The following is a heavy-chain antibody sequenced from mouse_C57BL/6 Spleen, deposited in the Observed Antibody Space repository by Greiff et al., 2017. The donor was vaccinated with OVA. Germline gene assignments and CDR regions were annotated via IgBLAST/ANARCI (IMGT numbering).Heavy chain of an antibody. CDR3: TRQLLMDY. CDR2: IDPETGGT. V-gene: IGHV1-15*01. Sequence: QVQLKQSGAELVRPGASVTLSCKASGYTFTDYEMHWVKQTPVHGLEWIGAIDPETGGTAYYQKFKGKAILTADKSSSTAYMELRSLTSEDSAVYYCTRQLLMDYWGQGTSVTVSS. D-gene: IGHD3-1*01. CDR1: GYTFTDYE. J-gene: IGHJ4*01.